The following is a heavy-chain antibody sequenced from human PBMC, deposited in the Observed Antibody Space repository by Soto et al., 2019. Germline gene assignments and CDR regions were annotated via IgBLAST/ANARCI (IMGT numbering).Heavy chain of an antibody. Sequence: PGGSLRLSCAASGFTFSSYSMNWVRQAPGKGLEWVSSISSSSSYIYYADSVKGRFTISRDNAKNSLYLQMNSLRAEDTAVYYCERDWGSGWHYGMDVWGQGTTVTVSS. D-gene: IGHD6-19*01. CDR3: ERDWGSGWHYGMDV. V-gene: IGHV3-21*01. CDR1: GFTFSSYS. CDR2: ISSSSSYI. J-gene: IGHJ6*02.